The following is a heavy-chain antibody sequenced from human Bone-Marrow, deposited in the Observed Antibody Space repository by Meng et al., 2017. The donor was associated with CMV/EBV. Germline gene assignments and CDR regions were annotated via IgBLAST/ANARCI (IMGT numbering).Heavy chain of an antibody. Sequence: AASGFSFSTYWMRWVRQAPGKGLVWVSRIKSDGSATSYADAVQGRFTISRDNAKNTLSLQMNGLRAEDAAVYYCARGPLNGLYFFDSWGQGTLVTVSS. CDR1: GFSFSTYW. J-gene: IGHJ4*02. CDR2: IKSDGSAT. D-gene: IGHD3-9*01. CDR3: ARGPLNGLYFFDS. V-gene: IGHV3-74*01.